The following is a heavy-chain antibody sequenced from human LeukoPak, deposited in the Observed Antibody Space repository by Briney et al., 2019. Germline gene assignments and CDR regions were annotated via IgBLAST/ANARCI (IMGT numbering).Heavy chain of an antibody. J-gene: IGHJ4*02. V-gene: IGHV3-53*01. CDR3: AKGPRPGSSGYPNLDY. Sequence: GGSLTLSCAASGFTVSSNYTNWVRRAPGKGLEWVSLIYGGGSTNYADSVKGRFTISRDSSKNTLYLQMNSLRVEDTAVYYCAKGPRPGSSGYPNLDYWGQGTLVTVSS. CDR2: IYGGGST. D-gene: IGHD3-22*01. CDR1: GFTVSSNY.